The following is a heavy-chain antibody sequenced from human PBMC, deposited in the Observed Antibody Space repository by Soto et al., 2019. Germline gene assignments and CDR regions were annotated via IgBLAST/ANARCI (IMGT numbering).Heavy chain of an antibody. D-gene: IGHD3-22*01. CDR2: IYAGGTT. J-gene: IGHJ4*02. Sequence: PGGSLRLSCAASGFAVSDSYMSWVRQAPGKGLEWVSLIYAGGTTLYPDSVRGRFTISRHNFENTLYLQMDSLRSEDTAVYFCAREDYYDSSGPPHIASWGQGTLVTVSS. CDR3: AREDYYDSSGPPHIAS. CDR1: GFAVSDSY. V-gene: IGHV3-53*04.